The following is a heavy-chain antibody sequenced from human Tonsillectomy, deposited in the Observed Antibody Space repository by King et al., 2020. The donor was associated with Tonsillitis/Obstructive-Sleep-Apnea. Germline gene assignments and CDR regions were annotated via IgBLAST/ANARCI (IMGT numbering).Heavy chain of an antibody. CDR1: GYTFTSYG. Sequence: QLVQSGAEVKKPGASVKVSCKASGYTFTSYGISWVRQAPGQGLEWMGWISAYNGNTNYAQKLQGRATMTTNTSTSTAYMELRSLRSDDTAVYSCARDSSSWYVELPGFDYWGQGTLVTVSS. CDR3: ARDSSSWYVELPGFDY. CDR2: ISAYNGNT. V-gene: IGHV1-18*01. D-gene: IGHD6-13*01. J-gene: IGHJ4*02.